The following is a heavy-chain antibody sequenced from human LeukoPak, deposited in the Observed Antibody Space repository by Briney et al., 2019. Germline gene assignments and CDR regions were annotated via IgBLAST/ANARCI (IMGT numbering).Heavy chain of an antibody. Sequence: SETLSLTCAVYSGSFSGYYWSWIRQPPGKGLEWIGEINHSGSTNYNPSLKSRVTISVDTSKNQFSLKLSSVTAADTAVYYCARCSRYCSSTSCQISFDYWGQGTLVTVSS. J-gene: IGHJ4*02. V-gene: IGHV4-34*01. CDR3: ARCSRYCSSTSCQISFDY. CDR1: SGSFSGYY. D-gene: IGHD2-2*01. CDR2: INHSGST.